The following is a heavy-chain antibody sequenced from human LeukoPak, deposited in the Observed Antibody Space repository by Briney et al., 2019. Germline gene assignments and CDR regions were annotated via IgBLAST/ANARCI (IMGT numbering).Heavy chain of an antibody. V-gene: IGHV4-31*03. CDR3: ARALEVYDSSGYRNWFDP. D-gene: IGHD3-22*01. J-gene: IGHJ5*02. Sequence: SQTLSLTCTVSGGSISSGGYYWSWIRQHPGKGLGWIVYIYYSGSTYYNPSLKSRVTISVDTSKNQFSLKLSSVTAADTAVYYCARALEVYDSSGYRNWFDPWGQGTLVTVSS. CDR1: GGSISSGGYY. CDR2: IYYSGST.